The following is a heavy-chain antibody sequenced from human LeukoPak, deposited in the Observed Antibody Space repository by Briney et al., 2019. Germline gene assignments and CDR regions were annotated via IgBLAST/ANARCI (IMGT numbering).Heavy chain of an antibody. CDR3: AKISTPIPAAGAMDN. J-gene: IGHJ4*02. D-gene: IGHD6-13*01. CDR1: GFTLTSYA. CDR2: ISGGGGGT. V-gene: IGHV3-23*01. Sequence: PGGSLRLSCAASGFTLTSYAMSWVRQAPGQGLEWVSSISGGGGGTYYANSVKGRFTISRDNSKSTLYLQMNGLRAEDTAVYYCAKISTPIPAAGAMDNWGQGTLVTVSS.